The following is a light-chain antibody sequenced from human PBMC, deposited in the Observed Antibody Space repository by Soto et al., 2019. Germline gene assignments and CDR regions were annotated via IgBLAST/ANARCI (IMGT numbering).Light chain of an antibody. CDR3: SSFAGSFYWV. V-gene: IGLV2-8*01. CDR2: EVS. Sequence: QSALTQPPSASGSPGQSVTISCTGTNSDVGGYNYVSWYQQHPGKAPKLMIYEVSKRPSGVPDRFSGSKSGNTASLTVSGLQAEDEADYYCSSFAGSFYWVFGGGTKLTVL. CDR1: NSDVGGYNY. J-gene: IGLJ2*01.